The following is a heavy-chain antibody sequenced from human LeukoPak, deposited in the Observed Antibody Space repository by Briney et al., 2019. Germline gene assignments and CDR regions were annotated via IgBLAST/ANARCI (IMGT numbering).Heavy chain of an antibody. CDR1: GFTLGDHW. CDR2: IKQDGSAK. V-gene: IGHV3-7*04. CDR3: ARGGWSLDY. J-gene: IGHJ4*02. D-gene: IGHD6-19*01. Sequence: GGSLRLSCEVYGFTLGDHWMTWVRQAPGKGLEWVAYIKQDGSAKDYVDSVKGRFTISRDNSKNSLYLQMNSLRAEDTAVYYCARGGWSLDYWGQGTLVTVSS.